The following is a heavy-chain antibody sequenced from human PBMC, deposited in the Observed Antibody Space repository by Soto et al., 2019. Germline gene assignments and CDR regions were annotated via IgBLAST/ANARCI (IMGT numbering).Heavy chain of an antibody. V-gene: IGHV3-23*01. CDR1: GFTFSSYD. J-gene: IGHJ4*02. Sequence: GGSLRLSCAASGFTFSSYDMNWVRQAPGKGLEWVSAIGVYANTYYADSVKGRFTISRDDSRNTVHPQLNSLRVDDTAVYYCAKESTVGSPGDYFDSWGQGTLVTVSS. D-gene: IGHD1-26*01. CDR2: IGVYANT. CDR3: AKESTVGSPGDYFDS.